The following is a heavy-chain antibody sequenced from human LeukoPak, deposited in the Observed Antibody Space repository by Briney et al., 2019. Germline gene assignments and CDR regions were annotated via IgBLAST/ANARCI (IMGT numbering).Heavy chain of an antibody. CDR2: IRGGGTSE. CDR3: ARDPSGDYIGAFDM. J-gene: IGHJ3*02. Sequence: GGSLRLSCTASGFTFSAYAMMWVRQAPGKGPEWVSAIRGGGTSEFYADSVKGRFRISRDNSKDTLFLQMNSLRAEDTAVYYCARDPSGDYIGAFDMWGPGTMVTVSS. D-gene: IGHD4-17*01. CDR1: GFTFSAYA. V-gene: IGHV3-23*01.